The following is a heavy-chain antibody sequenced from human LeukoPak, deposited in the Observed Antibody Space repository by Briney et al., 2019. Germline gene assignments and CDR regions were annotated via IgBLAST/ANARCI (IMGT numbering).Heavy chain of an antibody. CDR2: IYYSGST. CDR3: ARRSSSWTGGYFDY. D-gene: IGHD6-13*01. J-gene: IGHJ4*02. CDR1: GGSISSYY. V-gene: IGHV4-59*12. Sequence: KPSETLSLTCTVSGGSISSYYWSWIRQPPGKGLEWIGYIYYSGSTNYNPSLKSRVTISVDTSKNQFSLKLSSVTAADTAVYYCARRSSSWTGGYFDYWGQGTLVTVSS.